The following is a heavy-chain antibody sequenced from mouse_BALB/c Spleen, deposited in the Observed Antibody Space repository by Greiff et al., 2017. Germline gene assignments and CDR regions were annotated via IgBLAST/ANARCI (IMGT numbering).Heavy chain of an antibody. V-gene: IGHV3-2*02. CDR2: ISYSGST. Sequence: DVKLQESGPGLVKPSQSLSLTCTVTGYSITSDYAWNWIRQFPGNKLEWMGYISYSGSTSYNPSLKSRISITRDTSKNQFFLQLNSVTTEDTATYYCARGEPPFAYWGQGTLVTVSA. CDR3: ARGEPPFAY. CDR1: GYSITSDYA. J-gene: IGHJ3*01.